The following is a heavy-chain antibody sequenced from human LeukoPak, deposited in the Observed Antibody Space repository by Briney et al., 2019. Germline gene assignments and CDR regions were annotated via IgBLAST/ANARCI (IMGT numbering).Heavy chain of an antibody. J-gene: IGHJ4*02. V-gene: IGHV1-69*02. Sequence: ASVKVSCTASGGTFSSYTISWVRQAPGQGLEWMGRIFPILGIANYAQKFQGRVTITADKSTSTAYMELSSLRSEDTAVYYCARALTQQPGFFDYWGQGSLVTVSS. CDR2: IFPILGIA. CDR1: GGTFSSYT. D-gene: IGHD6-13*01. CDR3: ARALTQQPGFFDY.